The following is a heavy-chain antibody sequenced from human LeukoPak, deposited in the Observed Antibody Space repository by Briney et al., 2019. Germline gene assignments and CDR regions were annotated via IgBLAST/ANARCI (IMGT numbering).Heavy chain of an antibody. J-gene: IGHJ4*02. D-gene: IGHD3-10*01. CDR3: AKGGARGALWDTFDY. CDR2: IRYDGSNK. CDR1: GFTFSSYG. Sequence: GGSLRLSCAASGFTFSSYGMHWVRQAPGKGLEWVAFIRYDGSNKYYADSVKGRFTISRDNSKNTLYLQMDSLRAEDTAVYYCAKGGARGALWDTFDYWGQGTLVTVSS. V-gene: IGHV3-30*02.